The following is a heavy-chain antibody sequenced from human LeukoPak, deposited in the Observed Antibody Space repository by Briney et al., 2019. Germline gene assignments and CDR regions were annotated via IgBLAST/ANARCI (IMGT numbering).Heavy chain of an antibody. CDR2: IWYDGSNK. CDR1: GFTFSSYG. J-gene: IGHJ4*02. CDR3: ARDPGELTFDY. D-gene: IGHD1-26*01. V-gene: IGHV3-33*01. Sequence: GGSLRLSCAASGFTFSSYGMHWVRQAPGKGLEWVAVIWYDGSNKYYADSVKGRFTISRDNSKNTLYLQMNSLRAEDTAVYYCARDPGELTFDYWAREPWSPSPQ.